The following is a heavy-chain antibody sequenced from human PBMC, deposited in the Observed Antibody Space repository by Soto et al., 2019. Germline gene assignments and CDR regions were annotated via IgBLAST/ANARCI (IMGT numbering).Heavy chain of an antibody. V-gene: IGHV1-2*02. D-gene: IGHD3-10*01. CDR1: GYKFTGYY. J-gene: IGHJ3*02. Sequence: QVQLVQSGTEVKKPGASVTVSCKASGYKFTGYYVNWVRQAPGQGLEWMGWINPNSGDTKVAQKFQGRVTMTGDTSITTAHMDLRRLTSDDTAVYYCASGDDSRALGDGLDIWGRGTMVTVSP. CDR2: INPNSGDT. CDR3: ASGDDSRALGDGLDI.